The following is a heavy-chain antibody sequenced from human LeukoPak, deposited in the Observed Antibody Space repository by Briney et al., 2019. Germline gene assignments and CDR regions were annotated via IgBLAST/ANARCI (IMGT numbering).Heavy chain of an antibody. CDR3: ASWKAAAGHYYFDY. Sequence: PSETLSLTCAVYGGSFSGYYWSWIRQPPGKGLEWIGEINHSGSTNYNPSLKSRVTISVDTSKNQFSLKLSSVTAADTAVYYCASWKAAAGHYYFDYWGQGTLVTVSS. D-gene: IGHD6-13*01. CDR2: INHSGST. J-gene: IGHJ4*02. CDR1: GGSFSGYY. V-gene: IGHV4-34*01.